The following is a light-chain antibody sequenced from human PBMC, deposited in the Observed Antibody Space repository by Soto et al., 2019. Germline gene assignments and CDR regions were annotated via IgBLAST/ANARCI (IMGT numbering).Light chain of an antibody. V-gene: IGLV1-40*01. Sequence: QSVLTQPPSVSGAPGQRVTISCTGSSANIGAGYDVHWYQQLPGAASKLLISGNSNRPSGVPDRFSGSKSGTSASLAITGLQAEDDADYYCQSYDSSLSGWVFGGVTQLIGL. J-gene: IGLJ3*02. CDR1: SANIGAGYD. CDR2: GNS. CDR3: QSYDSSLSGWV.